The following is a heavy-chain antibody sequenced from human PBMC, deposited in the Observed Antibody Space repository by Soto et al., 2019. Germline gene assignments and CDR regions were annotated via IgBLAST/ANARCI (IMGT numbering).Heavy chain of an antibody. CDR2: IYHIGST. D-gene: IGHD3-3*01. J-gene: IGHJ6*02. V-gene: IGHV4-4*02. CDR1: GASINSANW. Sequence: QVLLEESGPGLVRPSGTLSLTCSVSGASINSANWWVWVRQPPGKGLEWIGEIYHIGSTTYNPSLKSRSTISVDKSKNQFSLIVTSVTAADTAVYYCAKRYDFWSGRWYGLGVWGQGTTFTVS. CDR3: AKRYDFWSGRWYGLGV.